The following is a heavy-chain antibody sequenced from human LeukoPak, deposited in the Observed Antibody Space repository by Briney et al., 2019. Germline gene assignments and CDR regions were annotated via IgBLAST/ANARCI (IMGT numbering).Heavy chain of an antibody. Sequence: GGSLRLSCAASGFNFGIYGMHWVRQAPGKGLEWVAVMWDDGTNEYYVESVKGRFTISRDNGKRTLYLQMNSLRAEDTAVYYCAKSLRLSGFYYYGMDVWGQGTTVTVSS. J-gene: IGHJ6*02. D-gene: IGHD3-16*02. CDR2: MWDDGTNE. CDR3: AKSLRLSGFYYYGMDV. CDR1: GFNFGIYG. V-gene: IGHV3-30*02.